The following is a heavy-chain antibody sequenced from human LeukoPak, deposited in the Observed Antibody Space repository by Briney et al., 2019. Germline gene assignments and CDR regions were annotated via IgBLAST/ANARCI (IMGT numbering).Heavy chain of an antibody. Sequence: PSETLSLTCTVSGGSINNYYWNWIRQPPGKGLEWLGYIHSGGNAYFNPSVEGRSSISLDKSQNQFFLRLTSVTAADTAVYFCARDHYDSRGDYVVEYWGQGTLVTVSS. D-gene: IGHD3-22*01. CDR1: GGSINNYY. CDR2: IHSGGNA. CDR3: ARDHYDSRGDYVVEY. V-gene: IGHV4-59*06. J-gene: IGHJ4*02.